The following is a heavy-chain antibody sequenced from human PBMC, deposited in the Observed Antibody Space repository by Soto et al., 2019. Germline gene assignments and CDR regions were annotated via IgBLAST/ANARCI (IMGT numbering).Heavy chain of an antibody. CDR3: ARVRGYCSGGSCYPTHNWFDP. J-gene: IGHJ5*02. D-gene: IGHD2-15*01. V-gene: IGHV4-59*01. CDR1: GGSISSYY. CDR2: TYYSGST. Sequence: SETLSLTCTVSGGSISSYYWSWIRQPPGKGLEWIGYTYYSGSTNYNPSLKSRVTISVDTSKNQFSLKLSSVTAADTAVYYCARVRGYCSGGSCYPTHNWFDPWGQGTLVTVSS.